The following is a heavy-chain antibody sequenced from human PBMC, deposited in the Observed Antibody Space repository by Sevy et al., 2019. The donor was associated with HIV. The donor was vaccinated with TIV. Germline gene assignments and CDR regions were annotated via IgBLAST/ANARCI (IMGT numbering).Heavy chain of an antibody. CDR1: GFSFSNNA. D-gene: IGHD5-18*01. CDR3: ATGDTAMITDLDY. J-gene: IGHJ4*02. V-gene: IGHV3-23*01. Sequence: GGSLRLSCGASGFSFSNNAMHWVRQAPGKGPEWVSGIDSGGLTYYADSVKGRFTISRDNSMEMLFLQMNSLRPDDTAVYYCATGDTAMITDLDYWGQRTLVTVSS. CDR2: IDSGGLT.